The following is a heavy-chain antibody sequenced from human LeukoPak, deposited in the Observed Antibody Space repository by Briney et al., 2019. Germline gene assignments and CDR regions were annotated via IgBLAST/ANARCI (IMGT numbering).Heavy chain of an antibody. CDR1: GFTFSSYA. V-gene: IGHV3-23*01. CDR3: ARDFRYQDSSGYYSFDY. CDR2: ISGSGGST. Sequence: GGSLRLSCAASGFTFSSYAMSWVRQAPGKGLEWVSAISGSGGSTYYADSVKGRFTISRDNSKNTLYLQMNSLRAEDTAVYYCARDFRYQDSSGYYSFDYWGQGTLVTVSS. J-gene: IGHJ4*02. D-gene: IGHD3-22*01.